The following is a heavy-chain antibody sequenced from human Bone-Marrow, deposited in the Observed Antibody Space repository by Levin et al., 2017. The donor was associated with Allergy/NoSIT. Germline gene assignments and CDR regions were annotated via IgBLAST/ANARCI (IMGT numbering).Heavy chain of an antibody. Sequence: GESLKISCKASGYVFPVYGMHWVRQAPGQGLEWMGWINSGNGDIKYSQSFQGRVTITRDTSAKTAYMELNSLRPEDTAVYYCASGFKIITADSGPGSDYYGMDVWGQGTTVTVSS. CDR3: ASGFKIITADSGPGSDYYGMDV. CDR1: GYVFPVYG. V-gene: IGHV1-3*01. J-gene: IGHJ6*02. CDR2: INSGNGDI. D-gene: IGHD5-12*01.